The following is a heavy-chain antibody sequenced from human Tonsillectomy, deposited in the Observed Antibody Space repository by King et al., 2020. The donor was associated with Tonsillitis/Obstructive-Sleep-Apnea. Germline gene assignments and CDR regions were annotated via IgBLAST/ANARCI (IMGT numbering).Heavy chain of an antibody. J-gene: IGHJ4*02. V-gene: IGHV3-20*04. CDR2: INWNGGSK. D-gene: IGHD2-2*01. CDR1: GFTFDDYG. CDR3: ARARYCSSTSCHEGLDY. Sequence: VQLVESGGGVVRPGGSLRLSCAASGFTFDDYGMSWVRQAPGKGLEWVSGINWNGGSKGYADSVKGRFTISRDNAKNSLYLQMNSLRAEDTALYYCARARYCSSTSCHEGLDYWGQGTLVTVSS.